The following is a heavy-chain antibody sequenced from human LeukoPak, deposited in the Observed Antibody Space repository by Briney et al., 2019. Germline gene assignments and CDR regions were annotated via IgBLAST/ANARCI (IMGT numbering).Heavy chain of an antibody. V-gene: IGHV1-69*04. CDR1: GGTFSSYA. D-gene: IGHD3-22*01. J-gene: IGHJ3*02. CDR3: AAGYYYDSSGYYEAFDI. Sequence: SVKVSCKASGGTFSSYAISWVRQAPGQGLEWMGRIIPILGIANYAQKLQGRVTITADKSTSTAYMELSSLRSEDTAVYYCAAGYYYDSSGYYEAFDIWGQGTMVTVSS. CDR2: IIPILGIA.